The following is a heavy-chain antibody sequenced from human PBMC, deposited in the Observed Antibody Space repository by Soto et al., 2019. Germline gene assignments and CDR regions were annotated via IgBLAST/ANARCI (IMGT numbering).Heavy chain of an antibody. CDR3: ARGVKWQYYFDY. D-gene: IGHD5-12*01. CDR2: IYYSGST. Sequence: QVQLQESGPGLVKPSETLSLTCTVSGGSISSYYWSWIRQPPGKGLEWIGYIYYSGSTNYNPSLKSRVTISVDTSKNQFSLKLSSVTAADTVVYYCARGVKWQYYFDYWGQGTLVTVSS. CDR1: GGSISSYY. J-gene: IGHJ4*02. V-gene: IGHV4-59*01.